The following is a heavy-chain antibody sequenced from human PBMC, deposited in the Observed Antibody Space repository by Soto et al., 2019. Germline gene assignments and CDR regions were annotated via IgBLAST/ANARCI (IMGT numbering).Heavy chain of an antibody. J-gene: IGHJ4*02. CDR3: ARQNVQIGPGFFDY. D-gene: IGHD3-10*02. CDR2: IYHTGTI. V-gene: IGHV4-30-4*01. Sequence: SETLSLTCSVSGGSIGSGNFYWSWIRQPPGKGLEWLTSIYHTGTIYITPSLRSRLTISSDTSRNQFSLNLTSVTAADTALYFCARQNVQIGPGFFDYWGRGTLVTVS. CDR1: GGSIGSGNFY.